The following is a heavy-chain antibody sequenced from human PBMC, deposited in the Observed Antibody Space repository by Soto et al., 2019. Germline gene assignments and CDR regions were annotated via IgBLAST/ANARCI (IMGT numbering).Heavy chain of an antibody. Sequence: DVQLLESGGGLVQPGGSLRLSCAASGFSFSSYAMVWVRQAPGKGLEWVAVISARGGSSYFADSVKGRFTLSRDNSKNVLSLEMNSLRAEDTAKYFCAKGSIEYSASVDNWGQGTLVVVSS. CDR3: AKGSIEYSASVDN. CDR1: GFSFSSYA. CDR2: ISARGGSS. V-gene: IGHV3-23*01. J-gene: IGHJ4*02. D-gene: IGHD5-12*01.